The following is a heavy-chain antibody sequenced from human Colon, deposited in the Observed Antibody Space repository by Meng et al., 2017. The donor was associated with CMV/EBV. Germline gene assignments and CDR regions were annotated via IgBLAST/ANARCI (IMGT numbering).Heavy chain of an antibody. Sequence: GGSLRLSCAASGFTFSSYGMHWVRQAPGKGLEWVAFMRYDGSNTYYADSLKGRFTISRDNSKNTLYLQMNTLTAEDTAVYYCARDRLAVAEGPFYYGMDVWGQGTTVTVSS. CDR3: ARDRLAVAEGPFYYGMDV. J-gene: IGHJ6*02. CDR2: MRYDGSNT. CDR1: GFTFSSYG. V-gene: IGHV3-30*02. D-gene: IGHD6-19*01.